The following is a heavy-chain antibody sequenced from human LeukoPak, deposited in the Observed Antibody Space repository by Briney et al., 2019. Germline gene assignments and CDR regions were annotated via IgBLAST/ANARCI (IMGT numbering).Heavy chain of an antibody. CDR1: GLTFGSYA. CDR3: ARSPAEYCSGGSCYGMDV. CDR2: ITGSDGNT. V-gene: IGHV3-23*01. J-gene: IGHJ6*02. Sequence: GGSLILSCAASGLTFGSYAMSWVRQAPGKGLVWVSLITGSDGNTYYISSVKGRFTISRDNSKNTLYLQMNSLRAEDTAVYYCARSPAEYCSGGSCYGMDVWGQGTTVSVSS. D-gene: IGHD2-15*01.